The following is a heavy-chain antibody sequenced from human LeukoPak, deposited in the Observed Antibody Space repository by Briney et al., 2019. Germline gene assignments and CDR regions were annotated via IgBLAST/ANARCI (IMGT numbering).Heavy chain of an antibody. Sequence: PGGSLRLSCVGSGFTFRNYGMSWVRPAPGMGLEWVSGIDGDGGKTYYADSVKGRFTISRDNSKNTLYLQITSLRAEDTAEYFCAKRDPTIRKFDYWGQGTLVIVSS. D-gene: IGHD3-16*01. CDR3: AKRDPTIRKFDY. CDR2: IDGDGGKT. V-gene: IGHV3-23*01. CDR1: GFTFRNYG. J-gene: IGHJ4*02.